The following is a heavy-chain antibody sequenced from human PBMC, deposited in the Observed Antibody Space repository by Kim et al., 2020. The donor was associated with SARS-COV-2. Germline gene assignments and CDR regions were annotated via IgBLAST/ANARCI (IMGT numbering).Heavy chain of an antibody. CDR1: GFTFSSYA. D-gene: IGHD3-10*01. V-gene: IGHV3-23*01. Sequence: GGSLRLSCAASGFTFSSYAMSWVRQAPGKGLEWVSAIVSSGGQTFYADSVKGRFTISRDNSKNTLYLQMNSLRAEDTAVYFCAKESGGSGTYYPYYFDYWGQGTLVTVSS. CDR3: AKESGGSGTYYPYYFDY. J-gene: IGHJ4*02. CDR2: IVSSGGQT.